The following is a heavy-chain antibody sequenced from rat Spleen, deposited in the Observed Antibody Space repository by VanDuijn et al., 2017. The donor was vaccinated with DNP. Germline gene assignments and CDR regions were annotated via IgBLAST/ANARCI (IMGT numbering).Heavy chain of an antibody. CDR2: ISYDGSST. V-gene: IGHV5-7*01. D-gene: IGHD1-2*01. J-gene: IGHJ2*01. CDR1: GFTFSDYN. CDR3: VTRNFDYNYFEY. Sequence: EVQLVESGGGLVQPGRSLKLSCVASGFTFSDYNMAWVRQAPKKGLEWVASISYDGSSTYYRDSVKGRFTISRDNAKSTLFLQMDSLRSEDTATYYCVTRNFDYNYFEYWGQGVIVTVSS.